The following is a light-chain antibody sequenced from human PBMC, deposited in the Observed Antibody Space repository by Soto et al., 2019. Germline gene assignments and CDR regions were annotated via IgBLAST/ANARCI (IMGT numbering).Light chain of an antibody. J-gene: IGLJ3*02. Sequence: QSVLTQPPSVSGSPGQRVTISCTGSTSDIGAGYDVHWYQQLPGTAPKLLIYGNSNRPSGVPDRFSGSKSGTSASRAITGLQAEEEADYYCQSYDSSLSVWVFGGGTKLTVL. V-gene: IGLV1-40*01. CDR3: QSYDSSLSVWV. CDR1: TSDIGAGYD. CDR2: GNS.